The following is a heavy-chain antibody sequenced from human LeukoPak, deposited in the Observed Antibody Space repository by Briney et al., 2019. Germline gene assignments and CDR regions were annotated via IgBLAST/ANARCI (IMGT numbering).Heavy chain of an antibody. D-gene: IGHD2-8*01. J-gene: IGHJ4*02. V-gene: IGHV3-7*01. Sequence: AGGSLRLSCAASGFTFSNAWMSWVRQAPGKGLEWVANIKQDGSEKSYVDSVKGRFTISRDNAKNSLYLQMDSLRAEDTAVYYCAREMEGFDYWGQGTLVTVSS. CDR1: GFTFSNAW. CDR3: AREMEGFDY. CDR2: IKQDGSEK.